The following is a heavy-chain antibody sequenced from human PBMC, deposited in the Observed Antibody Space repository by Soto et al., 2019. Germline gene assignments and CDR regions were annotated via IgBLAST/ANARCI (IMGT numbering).Heavy chain of an antibody. Sequence: EVRLLESGGGLTQPGGSLRLSCAASGFTFSSYAMSWVRQAPGKGLEWVAGISGRGDRTYYADSVKGRFTISREESFHPLILQENTLIAAVTAMYYCAKTPAAAPLNRVAPWGEGTLVMVSS. D-gene: IGHD2-2*01. V-gene: IGHV3-23*01. CDR1: GFTFSSYA. CDR3: AKTPAAAPLNRVAP. J-gene: IGHJ5*02. CDR2: ISGRGDRT.